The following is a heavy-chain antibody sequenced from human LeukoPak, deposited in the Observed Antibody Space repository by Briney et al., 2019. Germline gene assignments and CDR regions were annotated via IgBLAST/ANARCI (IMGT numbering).Heavy chain of an antibody. CDR2: INHSGST. D-gene: IGHD6-19*01. CDR3: ARGLIKYSSGPGYY. V-gene: IGHV4-34*01. Sequence: SETLSLTCAVYGGSFSGYYWSWIRQPPGKRLEWIGEINHSGSTNYNPSLKSRVTISVDTSKNQFSLKLSSVTAADTAVYYCARGLIKYSSGPGYYWGQGTLVTVSS. J-gene: IGHJ4*02. CDR1: GGSFSGYY.